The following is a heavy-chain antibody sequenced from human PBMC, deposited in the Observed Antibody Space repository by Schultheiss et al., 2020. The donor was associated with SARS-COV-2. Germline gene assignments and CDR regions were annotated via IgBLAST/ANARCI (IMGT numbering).Heavy chain of an antibody. Sequence: GGSLRLSCAASGFTFSSYAMSWVRQAPGKGLEWVSAIGTDGDPYYPGSVKGRFTISRDNSKNTLYLQMNSLRAEDTAVYYCAKDGTYDFSYFDYWGQGTLVTVSS. V-gene: IGHV3-23*01. CDR3: AKDGTYDFSYFDY. CDR2: IGTDGDP. J-gene: IGHJ4*02. D-gene: IGHD3-3*01. CDR1: GFTFSSYA.